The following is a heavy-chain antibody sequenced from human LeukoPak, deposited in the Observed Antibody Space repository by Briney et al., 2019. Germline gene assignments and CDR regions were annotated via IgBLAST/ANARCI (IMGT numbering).Heavy chain of an antibody. J-gene: IGHJ4*02. D-gene: IGHD3-22*01. V-gene: IGHV3-9*01. CDR2: ISSNSGGI. Sequence: QPGGSLRLSCAASGFIFDDYAMHWVRQAPGKGLEWVSGISSNSGGIGYADSVQGRFTISRDNAKNSLYLQMNSLRPEDTAFYYCAKDVQMTGNAYYNYFDYWGQGTLVTISS. CDR3: AKDVQMTGNAYYNYFDY. CDR1: GFIFDDYA.